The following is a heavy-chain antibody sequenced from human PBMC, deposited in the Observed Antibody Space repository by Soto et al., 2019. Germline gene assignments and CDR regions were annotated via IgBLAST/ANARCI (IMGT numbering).Heavy chain of an antibody. CDR2: ISSSSSYI. CDR3: ASSGHDYGDYRFNWFDP. V-gene: IGHV3-21*01. CDR1: GFTFSSYS. D-gene: IGHD4-17*01. Sequence: EVQLVESGGGLVKPGGSLRLSCAASGFTFSSYSMNWVRQAPGKGLEWVSSISSSSSYIYYADSVKGRFTISRDNAKNSLYLQMNSLRAEDTAVYYCASSGHDYGDYRFNWFDPWGQGTLVTVSS. J-gene: IGHJ5*02.